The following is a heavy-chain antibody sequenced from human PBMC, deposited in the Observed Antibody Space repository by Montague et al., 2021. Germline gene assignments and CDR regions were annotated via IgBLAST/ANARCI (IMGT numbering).Heavy chain of an antibody. CDR3: ESHSHNGGLGD. CDR2: LEDRGNT. D-gene: IGHD3-10*01. J-gene: IGHJ4*01. Sequence: SETLSLTCTVSGDSIRSVTYSFGSAPNYSAWIRQSPGKLLEWIFTLEDRGNTYYSPVRKSRLIMSMDTSENQFSLRLTSVTAADTAVYYCESHSHNGGLGDWGHVTLVTVSS. CDR1: GDSIRSVTYSFGSAPNY. V-gene: IGHV4-39*01.